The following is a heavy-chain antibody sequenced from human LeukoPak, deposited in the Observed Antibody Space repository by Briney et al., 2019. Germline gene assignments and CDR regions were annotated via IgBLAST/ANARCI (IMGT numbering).Heavy chain of an antibody. CDR1: GFTFSNAW. Sequence: GGSLRLSCAASGFTFSNAWMSWVRQAPGKGLEWVAFIRYDGSDKYYADSVKGRFTISRDNSKNTLYLQMNSLRAEDTAVYYCAKDLSNGDDWFDPWGQGTLVTVSS. D-gene: IGHD4-17*01. J-gene: IGHJ5*02. CDR3: AKDLSNGDDWFDP. V-gene: IGHV3-30*02. CDR2: IRYDGSDK.